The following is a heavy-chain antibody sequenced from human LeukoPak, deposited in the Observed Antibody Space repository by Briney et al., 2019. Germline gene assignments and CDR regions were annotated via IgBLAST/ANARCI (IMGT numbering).Heavy chain of an antibody. Sequence: SETLSLTCTVSGGSISSSSYYWGWIRQPPGKGLEWIGSIYYSGSTYYNPSLKSRVPISVDTAKNQLSLKLRAVTAADTAVYYSARQLGYCSSTSCYADKVDYWGQGTLVTVSS. J-gene: IGHJ4*02. V-gene: IGHV4-39*01. CDR3: ARQLGYCSSTSCYADKVDY. D-gene: IGHD2-2*01. CDR2: IYYSGST. CDR1: GGSISSSSYY.